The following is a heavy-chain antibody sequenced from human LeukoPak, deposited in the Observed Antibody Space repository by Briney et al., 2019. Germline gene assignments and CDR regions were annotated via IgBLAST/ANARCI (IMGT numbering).Heavy chain of an antibody. V-gene: IGHV1-69*04. CDR1: GGTFSSYA. J-gene: IGHJ4*02. D-gene: IGHD4-17*01. Sequence: GSSVKVSCKASGGTFSSYAISWVRQAPGQGHEWMGRIIPILGIANYAQKFQGRVTITADKSTSTAYMELSSLRSEDTAVYYCATGENYGPYYFDYWGQGTLVTVSS. CDR3: ATGENYGPYYFDY. CDR2: IIPILGIA.